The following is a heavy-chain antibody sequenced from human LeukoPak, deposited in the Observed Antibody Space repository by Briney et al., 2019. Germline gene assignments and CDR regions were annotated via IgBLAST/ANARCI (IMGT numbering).Heavy chain of an antibody. CDR3: AREATVTTNYYYGMDV. V-gene: IGHV1-69*04. CDR2: IIPILGVA. D-gene: IGHD4-17*01. CDR1: GCTFSSYT. J-gene: IGHJ6*02. Sequence: EASVTVSCTASGCTFSSYTISWVRQAPGQGLEWMGRIIPILGVANYAQQFQGRVTITSDKSTSTAYMELSSLRSEDTAVYYCAREATVTTNYYYGMDVWGQGTTVTVSS.